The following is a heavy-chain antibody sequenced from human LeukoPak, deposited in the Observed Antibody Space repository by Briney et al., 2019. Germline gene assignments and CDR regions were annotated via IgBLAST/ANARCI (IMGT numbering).Heavy chain of an antibody. J-gene: IGHJ4*02. CDR1: GYTFTSYG. D-gene: IGHD3-22*01. Sequence: GASVKVSCKASGYTFTSYGISWVRQAPGQGLEWMGWISAYNGNTNYAQKLQGRVTMTTDTSTSTAYMELRSLRSDDTAVYYCARVSYYYDSSGYYLDYFDYWGQGTLVTVSS. CDR2: ISAYNGNT. V-gene: IGHV1-18*01. CDR3: ARVSYYYDSSGYYLDYFDY.